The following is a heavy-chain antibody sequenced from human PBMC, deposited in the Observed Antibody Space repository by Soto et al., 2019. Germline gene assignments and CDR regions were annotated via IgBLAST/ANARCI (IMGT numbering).Heavy chain of an antibody. D-gene: IGHD3-3*01. Sequence: PGGSLRLSCAASGFTFSSYWMSWVRQAPGKGLEWVANIKQDGSEKYYVDSVKGRFTISRDNAKNSLYLQMNSLRAEDTAVYYCARDLDYDFWSGYGYWGQGTLVTVSS. CDR3: ARDLDYDFWSGYGY. CDR2: IKQDGSEK. J-gene: IGHJ4*02. CDR1: GFTFSSYW. V-gene: IGHV3-7*05.